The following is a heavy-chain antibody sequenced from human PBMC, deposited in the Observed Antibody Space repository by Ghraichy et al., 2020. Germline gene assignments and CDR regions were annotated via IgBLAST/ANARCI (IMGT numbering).Heavy chain of an antibody. CDR1: GGSISSGGYS. D-gene: IGHD1-1*01. V-gene: IGHV4-30-4*07. CDR2: IYYSGST. Sequence: SETLSLTCAVSGGSISSGGYSWSWIRQPPGKGLEWIGYIYYSGSTYYNPSLKSRVTISVETSKNQFSLKLSSVTAADTAVYYCASNWEDYYGMDVWGQGTTVTVSS. CDR3: ASNWEDYYGMDV. J-gene: IGHJ6*02.